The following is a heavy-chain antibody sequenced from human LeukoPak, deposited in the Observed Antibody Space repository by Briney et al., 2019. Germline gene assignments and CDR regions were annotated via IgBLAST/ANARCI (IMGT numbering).Heavy chain of an antibody. CDR1: GYTFTGYY. D-gene: IGHD3-22*01. CDR2: INPNSGGT. J-gene: IGHJ4*02. Sequence: ASVKVSCKASGYTFTGYYMHRVRQAPGQGLEWMGWINPNSGGTNYAQKFQGRVTMTRDTSISTAYMELSRLRSDDTAVYYCARVPKYYYDSSGYYLDYWGQGTLVTVSS. V-gene: IGHV1-2*02. CDR3: ARVPKYYYDSSGYYLDY.